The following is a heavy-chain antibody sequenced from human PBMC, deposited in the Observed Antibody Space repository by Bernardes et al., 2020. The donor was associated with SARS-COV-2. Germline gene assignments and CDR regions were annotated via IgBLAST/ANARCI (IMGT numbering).Heavy chain of an antibody. V-gene: IGHV1-2*02. CDR1: GYTFTTYH. CDR2: MNPESGDT. Sequence: ASVKVSCKTFGYTFTTYHVHWVRQAPGQGLEWVGSMNPESGDTTSEHKLQGRFTMTRDISSRTAYLDVSSLRSDDTALYYCARVLPTRGDALDLWGQGTLVTVSA. J-gene: IGHJ3*01. D-gene: IGHD3-10*01. CDR3: ARVLPTRGDALDL.